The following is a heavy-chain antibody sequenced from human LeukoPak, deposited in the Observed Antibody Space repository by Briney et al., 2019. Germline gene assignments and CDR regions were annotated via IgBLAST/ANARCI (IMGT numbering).Heavy chain of an antibody. D-gene: IGHD6-25*01. CDR1: GVSIRSYY. Sequence: SETLSLTCTVSGVSIRSYYWSWIRQPAGKGLEGIGRVYSSGSTDYNPSLKSRVTMSVDTSKNQFSLKLSSVTPADTAVYYCAREGSSSSGWDFDSWGQGTLVTVSS. CDR2: VYSSGST. CDR3: AREGSSSSGWDFDS. J-gene: IGHJ4*02. V-gene: IGHV4-4*07.